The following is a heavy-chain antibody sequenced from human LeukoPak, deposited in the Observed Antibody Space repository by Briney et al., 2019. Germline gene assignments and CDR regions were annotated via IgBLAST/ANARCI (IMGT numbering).Heavy chain of an antibody. CDR2: IIPIFGTA. CDR3: ARTGSENYYYYMDV. CDR1: GGTFSSYA. V-gene: IGHV1-69*05. Sequence: GASVKVSCKASGGTFSSYAISWVRQAPGQGLEWMGGIIPIFGTANYAQKFQGRVTITTDESTSTAYMELSSLRSEDTAVYYCARTGSENYYYYMDVWGKGTTVTVSS. D-gene: IGHD7-27*01. J-gene: IGHJ6*03.